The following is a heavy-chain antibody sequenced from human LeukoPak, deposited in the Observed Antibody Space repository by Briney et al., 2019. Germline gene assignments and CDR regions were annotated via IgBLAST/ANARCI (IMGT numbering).Heavy chain of an antibody. J-gene: IGHJ4*02. Sequence: GASLRLSCAASGFTFSSYAMSWVRQAPGKGLEWVSGITGTDGSTYYADSVKGRFTISRDNSKNTLYLQMNSLRAEDTAIYYCAKGPGVWGSYRHDYWGQGTLVTVSS. V-gene: IGHV3-23*01. CDR1: GFTFSSYA. D-gene: IGHD3-16*02. CDR3: AKGPGVWGSYRHDY. CDR2: ITGTDGST.